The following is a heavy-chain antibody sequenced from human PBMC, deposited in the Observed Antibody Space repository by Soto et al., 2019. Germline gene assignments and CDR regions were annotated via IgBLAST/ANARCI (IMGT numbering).Heavy chain of an antibody. Sequence: ASVKVSCKASGYTFTGYYMHWVRQAPGQGPEWMGWINPNSGGTSYAEKFQGRVTLTRDTSISTAYMEVARLKSDDTAVYYCASTYTSPGFEYWGQGTLVTVSS. D-gene: IGHD6-19*01. V-gene: IGHV1-2*02. CDR2: INPNSGGT. J-gene: IGHJ4*02. CDR1: GYTFTGYY. CDR3: ASTYTSPGFEY.